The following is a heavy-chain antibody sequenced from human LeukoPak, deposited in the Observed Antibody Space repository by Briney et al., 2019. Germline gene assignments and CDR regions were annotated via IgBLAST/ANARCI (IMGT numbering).Heavy chain of an antibody. Sequence: PSETLSLTCTVSGGSVSSDKYYWSWIRQPPGKGLEWIGYVHYSGSTNYNSSLKSRVTISVDTSKNQFSLKLSSVTAEDTAIYYCARALSVREFDYWGQGTLVTVSS. D-gene: IGHD4-17*01. CDR2: VHYSGST. CDR3: ARALSVREFDY. CDR1: GGSVSSDKYY. V-gene: IGHV4-61*01. J-gene: IGHJ4*02.